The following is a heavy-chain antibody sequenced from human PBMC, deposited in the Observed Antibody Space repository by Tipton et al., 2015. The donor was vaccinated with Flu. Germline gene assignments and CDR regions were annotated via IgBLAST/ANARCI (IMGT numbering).Heavy chain of an antibody. Sequence: LRLSCTVSGYSISSGYYWGWIRQPPGKGLEWIGSIYHSGSTYYNPSLESRVTISVDTSKNQFSLKLSSVTAADTAVYYCARLQTRWAFDIWGQGTMVTVSS. CDR1: GYSISSGYY. V-gene: IGHV4-38-2*02. CDR3: ARLQTRWAFDI. J-gene: IGHJ3*02. D-gene: IGHD5-24*01. CDR2: IYHSGST.